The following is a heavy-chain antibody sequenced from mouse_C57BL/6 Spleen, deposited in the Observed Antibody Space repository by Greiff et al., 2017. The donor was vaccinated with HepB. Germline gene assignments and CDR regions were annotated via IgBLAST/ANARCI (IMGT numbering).Heavy chain of an antibody. Sequence: EVQLVESGGGLVKPGGSLKLSCAASGFTFSDYGMHWVRQAPEKGLEWVAYISSGSSTIYYADTVKGRFTISRDNAKTTLFLQMTSLRSEDTAMYYCARIGATVPYAMDYWGQGTSVTVSS. D-gene: IGHD4-1*02. V-gene: IGHV5-17*01. J-gene: IGHJ4*01. CDR3: ARIGATVPYAMDY. CDR1: GFTFSDYG. CDR2: ISSGSSTI.